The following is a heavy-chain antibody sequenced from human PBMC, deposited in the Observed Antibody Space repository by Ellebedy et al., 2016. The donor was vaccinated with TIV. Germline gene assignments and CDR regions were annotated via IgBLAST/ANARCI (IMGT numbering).Heavy chain of an antibody. V-gene: IGHV4-30-4*01. J-gene: IGHJ5*02. CDR3: ARDPALPRGRFDT. CDR2: IHYSGNA. CDR1: GGSIRSDNYF. Sequence: MPSETLSLTCTVFGGSIRSDNYFWSWIRQPPGKGPEGIGYIHYSGNAYYNPSLKSRVTISVDTSKSQFSLKVTSVTAADTAVYYCARDPALPRGRFDTWGQGTLVTVSS.